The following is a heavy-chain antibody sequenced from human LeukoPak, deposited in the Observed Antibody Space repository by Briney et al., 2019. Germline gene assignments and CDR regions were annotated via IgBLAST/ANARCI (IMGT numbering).Heavy chain of an antibody. CDR1: GCSFSSYG. J-gene: IGHJ4*02. D-gene: IGHD3-22*01. Sequence: SSVKVPCKASGCSFSSYGYSLVRLAPGQGLEWMGGIIAIFDTANYAQQFQAKGTSTTDESTGTDSMQLDSLRFEGTALYYCLLPHYYDSSGYYWGAFDYWGQGTLVTVSS. CDR3: LLPHYYDSSGYYWGAFDY. V-gene: IGHV1-69*05. CDR2: IIAIFDTA.